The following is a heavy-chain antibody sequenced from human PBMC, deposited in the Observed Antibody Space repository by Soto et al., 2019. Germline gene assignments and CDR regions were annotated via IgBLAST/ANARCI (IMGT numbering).Heavy chain of an antibody. Sequence: GGSLRLSCAASGFTFSSYWMHWVRQAPGKGLVWVSRIKFDGSNTDYADSVKGRFTISRDNSKNTLYLQMNSLRVEDTAVYYCAKERTVAGFDSWGQGTLVTVSS. J-gene: IGHJ4*02. V-gene: IGHV3-74*01. CDR3: AKERTVAGFDS. CDR2: IKFDGSNT. CDR1: GFTFSSYW. D-gene: IGHD6-19*01.